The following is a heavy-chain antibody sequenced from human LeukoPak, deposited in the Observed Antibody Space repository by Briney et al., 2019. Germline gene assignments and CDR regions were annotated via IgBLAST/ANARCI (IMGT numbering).Heavy chain of an antibody. D-gene: IGHD6-19*01. J-gene: IGHJ4*02. Sequence: SETLSLTCTVSGGSISFYYWSWIRQPPGKGLEWIGYIYYSGSTNYNPSLKSRVTISVDTSNNQFSLKLSSVTAADTDVYYCARRDNSGWNHFDYWGQGTLVTVSS. V-gene: IGHV4-59*08. CDR2: IYYSGST. CDR1: GGSISFYY. CDR3: ARRDNSGWNHFDY.